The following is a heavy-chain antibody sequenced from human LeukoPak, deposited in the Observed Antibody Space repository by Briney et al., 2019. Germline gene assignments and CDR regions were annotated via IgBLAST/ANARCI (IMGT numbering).Heavy chain of an antibody. CDR3: ARAADFGSGSYYRDAFDV. D-gene: IGHD3-10*01. CDR2: ISSSSNYI. CDR1: GFTFSSYS. Sequence: GGSLRLSCAASGFTFSSYSMNCVREAPGEGLEWVSSISSSSNYIYYADSVKRRFTISRDNYKNTLYLQMSSLRADDTAVYYCARAADFGSGSYYRDAFDVWGHGTMVIVSS. J-gene: IGHJ3*01. V-gene: IGHV3-21*01.